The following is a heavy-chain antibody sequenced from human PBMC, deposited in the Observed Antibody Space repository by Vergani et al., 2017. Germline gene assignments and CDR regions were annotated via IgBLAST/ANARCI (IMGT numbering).Heavy chain of an antibody. CDR2: MDYSGST. Sequence: QVQLQESGPGLVKPSETLSLTCTVSGDSVISTDYHWGWIRQPPGKGLEWIGSMDYSGSTSYNPSLDSRISISFETPKNQFSLRLTSVTAAGTAVYYCASKRGACRAAYCHSYDFWGPGTLVGVSS. J-gene: IGHJ4*02. CDR1: GDSVISTDYH. V-gene: IGHV4-39*01. D-gene: IGHD2-15*01. CDR3: ASKRGACRAAYCHSYDF.